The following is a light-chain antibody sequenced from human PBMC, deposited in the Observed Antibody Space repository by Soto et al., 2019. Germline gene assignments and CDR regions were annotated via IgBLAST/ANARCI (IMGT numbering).Light chain of an antibody. CDR1: QSINSN. CDR2: GAS. Sequence: EIVMTQAPATLSVSPGERVTLSCRASQSINSNLAWYQQKPGQAPRLLIYGASNRATGIPARFSGSGSGTEFTLTISSLQSEDFAVYYCQQHNNWARTFGQGTKVEIQ. CDR3: QQHNNWART. J-gene: IGKJ1*01. V-gene: IGKV3-15*01.